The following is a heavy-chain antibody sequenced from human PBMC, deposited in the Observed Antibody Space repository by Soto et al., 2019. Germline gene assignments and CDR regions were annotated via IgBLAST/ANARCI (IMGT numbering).Heavy chain of an antibody. CDR1: GGSISSGGYY. CDR3: ARTKNLGSRKLFDY. D-gene: IGHD7-27*01. Sequence: QVQLQESGPGLVKPSQTLSLTCTVSGGSISSGGYYWSWIRQHPGKGLEWIGYIYYSGSTYYNPSPTSRVTISVDTSKNQFSLKLSSVTAADTAVYYCARTKNLGSRKLFDYWGQGTLVTVSS. CDR2: IYYSGST. J-gene: IGHJ4*02. V-gene: IGHV4-31*03.